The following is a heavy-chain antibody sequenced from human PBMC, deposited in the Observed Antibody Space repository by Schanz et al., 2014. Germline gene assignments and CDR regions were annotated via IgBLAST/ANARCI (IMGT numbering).Heavy chain of an antibody. CDR2: IYYSGST. CDR3: ARQYSGWSRFDP. J-gene: IGHJ5*02. V-gene: IGHV4-59*08. CDR1: GGSIRTYF. D-gene: IGHD6-19*01. Sequence: QVQLQESGPGLVKPSETLSLTCSVSGGSIRTYFWAWIRQPPGKGLEWIGFIYYSGSTNYNPSLKSRFTIPVDMSKNRFPLTWNSVTAADTGVYYCARQYSGWSRFDPWGQGIRVTVSS.